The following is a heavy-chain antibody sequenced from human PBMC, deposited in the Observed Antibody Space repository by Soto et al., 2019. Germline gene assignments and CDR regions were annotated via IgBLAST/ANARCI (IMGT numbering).Heavy chain of an antibody. CDR3: ARDKITGLFDY. D-gene: IGHD2-8*02. CDR2: INHSGST. Sequence: QVQLQQWGAGLLKPSETLSLTCAVYGGSFSGYYWTWIRQPPGTGLEWIGEINHSGSTNYNPSLKSRVTISVDTSKQQFSLKLTSVTAADTAVYYCARDKITGLFDYWGQGTLVNVSS. CDR1: GGSFSGYY. J-gene: IGHJ4*02. V-gene: IGHV4-34*01.